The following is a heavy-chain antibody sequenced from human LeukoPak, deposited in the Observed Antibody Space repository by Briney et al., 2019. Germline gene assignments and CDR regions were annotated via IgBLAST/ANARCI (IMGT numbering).Heavy chain of an antibody. CDR1: GFTFDDYT. V-gene: IGHV3-20*04. Sequence: GGSLRLSCAASGFTFDDYTMYWVRQAPGKGLEWVSGINWNGGSTSYADSVKGRFTISRDNAKNSLYLQMNSLRDEDTALYYCARSAGGAAAGDLDYWGQGTLVTVSS. CDR3: ARSAGGAAAGDLDY. D-gene: IGHD6-13*01. J-gene: IGHJ4*02. CDR2: INWNGGST.